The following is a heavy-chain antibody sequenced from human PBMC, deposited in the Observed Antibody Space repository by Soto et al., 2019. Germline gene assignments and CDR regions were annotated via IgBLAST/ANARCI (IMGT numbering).Heavy chain of an antibody. CDR2: TYYRSKWYN. CDR1: GDSVSSNSAA. V-gene: IGHV6-1*01. CDR3: ARDSIFGGNPHYYYCMDV. Sequence: SQTLSLTCAISGDSVSSNSAAWNWIRQSPSRGLERLGRTYYRSKWYNDYAVSVNSRITINPDTSKNQFSLQLNSVTPEDTAVSYCARDSIFGGNPHYYYCMDVWGQGTTVTVSS. D-gene: IGHD3-10*02. J-gene: IGHJ6*02.